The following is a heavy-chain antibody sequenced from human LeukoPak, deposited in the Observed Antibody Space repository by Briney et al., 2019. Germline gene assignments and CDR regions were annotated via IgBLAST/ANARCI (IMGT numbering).Heavy chain of an antibody. D-gene: IGHD2-2*01. CDR3: ARDLGSSTSFGY. CDR1: GFTFSSYS. J-gene: IGHJ4*02. V-gene: IGHV3-21*01. CDR2: ISSSSSYI. Sequence: GGSLRLSCAASGFTFSSYSMNWVRQAPGKGLEWVSSISSSSSYIYYADSVKGRFTISRDNAKNSLYLQMNSLRAEDTAVYYCARDLGSSTSFGYWGQGTLVTVSS.